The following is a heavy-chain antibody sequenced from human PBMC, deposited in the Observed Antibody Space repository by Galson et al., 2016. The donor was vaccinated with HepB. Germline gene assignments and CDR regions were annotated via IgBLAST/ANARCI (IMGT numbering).Heavy chain of an antibody. V-gene: IGHV1-69*13. CDR1: GGTFSSDA. Sequence: SVKVSCKASGGTFSSDALSWVRQAPGQGLEWLGGIIPIFGTANYAQKFQDRVTITADESTSTVYMELSSLRSEDTAIHYCASDVVEDFQHWGQGTLVTVSS. CDR2: IIPIFGTA. CDR3: ASDVVEDFQH. J-gene: IGHJ1*01.